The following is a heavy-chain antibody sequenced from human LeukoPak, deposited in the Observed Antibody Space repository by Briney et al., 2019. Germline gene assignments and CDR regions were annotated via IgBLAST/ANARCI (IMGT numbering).Heavy chain of an antibody. J-gene: IGHJ3*02. CDR2: IHYSGST. CDR3: ARGITRRRTFDI. CDR1: GGSISSNSYY. V-gene: IGHV4-39*01. Sequence: PSETLSLTCTVSGGSISSNSYYWGWIRQPPGKGLEWIGSIHYSGSTYYNQSLKSRVTISVDTSKNQFSLKLSSVTAADTALYYCARGITRRRTFDIWGQGTMVTVSS. D-gene: IGHD3-10*01.